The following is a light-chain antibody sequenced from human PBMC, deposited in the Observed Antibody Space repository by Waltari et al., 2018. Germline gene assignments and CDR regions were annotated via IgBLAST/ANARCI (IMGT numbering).Light chain of an antibody. CDR3: ASWDESHYV. J-gene: IGLJ1*01. CDR2: RNN. Sequence: QSVLTQPPSASGTPGQRVAISCSGSISNLGSNYLYWYQQLPGTAPKLLIYRNNQRPSGVPERCSASKDGTAASLAIDGLRSEDEAVYYCASWDESHYVFGSGTKVTVL. V-gene: IGLV1-47*01. CDR1: ISNLGSNY.